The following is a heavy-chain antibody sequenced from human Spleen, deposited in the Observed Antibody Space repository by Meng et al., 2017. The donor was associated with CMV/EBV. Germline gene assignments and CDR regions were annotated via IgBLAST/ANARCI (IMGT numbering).Heavy chain of an antibody. D-gene: IGHD2-21*01. CDR3: ARKSYSHCGGECYRSWFDP. CDR2: SYYSGAT. CDR1: D. J-gene: IGHJ5*02. V-gene: IGHV4-59*12. Sequence: DWSWIRRPPGKGMEWIGYSYYSGATNYNPSLRSRVIISVDTSKNQFSLKLRSVTAADTAVYYCARKSYSHCGGECYRSWFDPWGQGTLVTVSS.